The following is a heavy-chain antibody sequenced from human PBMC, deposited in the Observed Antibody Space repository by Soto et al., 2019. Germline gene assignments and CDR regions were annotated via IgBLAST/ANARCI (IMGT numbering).Heavy chain of an antibody. CDR2: INPSGGST. J-gene: IGHJ1*01. D-gene: IGHD1-26*01. CDR3: ARATPSGSYVPH. CDR1: GYTFTSYY. Sequence: QVQLVQSGAEVKKPGASVKVSCKASGYTFTSYYMHWVRQAPGQGLEWMGIINPSGGSTRYAQKLQGRVTMTRDTSTSTVYMELSSLRSEDTAVYYCARATPSGSYVPHWGQGTLVTVSS. V-gene: IGHV1-46*01.